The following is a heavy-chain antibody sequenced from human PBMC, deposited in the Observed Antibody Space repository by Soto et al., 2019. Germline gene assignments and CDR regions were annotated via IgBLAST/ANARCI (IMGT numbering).Heavy chain of an antibody. J-gene: IGHJ4*02. CDR3: ATDRREHRGATKYYFDY. V-gene: IGHV3-30*02. CDR1: AFSFSSHA. D-gene: IGHD5-12*01. CDR2: ISYDGTNK. Sequence: PGGSLRLSCVTSAFSFSSHAMHWVRQAPGKGLEWVAIISYDGTNKFYADSVKGRFTISRDNSKNTLYLQMNSLTAEDTAVYYCATDRREHRGATKYYFDYWGQGTLVTVSS.